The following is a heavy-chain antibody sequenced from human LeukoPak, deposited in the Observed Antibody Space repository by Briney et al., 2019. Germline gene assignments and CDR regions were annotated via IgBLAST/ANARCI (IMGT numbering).Heavy chain of an antibody. V-gene: IGHV3-23*01. Sequence: GGSLRLSCAASGFTFTSFAMTWVRQAPGKGLEWVSTISGSGGSTYYADSVKGRFTISRDNSKNTLYLQMNSLRAEDTAVYYCAKNIPYYYYYYMDVWGKGTTVTVSS. CDR3: AKNIPYYYYYYMDV. CDR1: GFTFTSFA. CDR2: ISGSGGST. D-gene: IGHD1/OR15-1a*01. J-gene: IGHJ6*03.